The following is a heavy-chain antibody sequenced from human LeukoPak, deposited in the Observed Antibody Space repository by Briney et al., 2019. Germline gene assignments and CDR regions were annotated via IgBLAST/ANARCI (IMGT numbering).Heavy chain of an antibody. CDR3: ARAPMVRGVTGFDY. Sequence: SETLSLTCTVSGGSISTGGFYWTWIRQHPGKGLEWIGYIHYSGSTYYNPSLKSRVTISLDTSKNQFSLKLSSVTAADTAVYYCARAPMVRGVTGFDYWGQGTLVTVSS. D-gene: IGHD3-10*01. CDR2: IHYSGST. CDR1: GGSISTGGFY. J-gene: IGHJ4*02. V-gene: IGHV4-31*03.